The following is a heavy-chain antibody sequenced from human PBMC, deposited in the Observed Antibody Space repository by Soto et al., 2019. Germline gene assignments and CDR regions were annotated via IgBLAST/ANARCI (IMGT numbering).Heavy chain of an antibody. CDR3: AKWGGAGSDC. CDR2: INEDGSEK. Sequence: PGGSLRLSCAASGFTFSSYYMSWVRQAQGKGLEWVANINEDGSEKYYVDSVKGRFSVSRDNAKSSLYLQMNSLRAEDTAVYYYAKWGGAGSDCWGQGTLVTVSS. D-gene: IGHD1-26*01. CDR1: GFTFSSYY. V-gene: IGHV3-7*01. J-gene: IGHJ4*02.